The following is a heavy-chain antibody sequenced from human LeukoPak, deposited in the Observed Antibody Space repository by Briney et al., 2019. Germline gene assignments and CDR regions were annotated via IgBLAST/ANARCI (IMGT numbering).Heavy chain of an antibody. CDR2: INHSGST. CDR1: GGSFSGYY. Sequence: KSSETLSLTCAVYGGSFSGYYWSWIRQPPGKGLEWIGEINHSGSTNYNPSLKSRVTISVDTSKNQFSLKLSSVTAADTAVYYCARHEGIVVVVAATPYFDYWGQGTLVTVSS. D-gene: IGHD2-15*01. CDR3: ARHEGIVVVVAATPYFDY. V-gene: IGHV4-34*01. J-gene: IGHJ4*02.